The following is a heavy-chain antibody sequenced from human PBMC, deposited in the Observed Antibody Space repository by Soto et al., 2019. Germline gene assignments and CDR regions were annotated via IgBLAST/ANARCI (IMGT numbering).Heavy chain of an antibody. V-gene: IGHV3-23*01. CDR2: ISGSGDST. Sequence: GSLRLSCAASGFTFSSYATSWVRQAPGKGLEWVSAISGSGDSTYDADSVKGRFTISRDNSKNTLYLQMNSLRAEDTAVYYCAKGIYSYGYNSFDYWSQGTLVTVSS. CDR3: AKGIYSYGYNSFDY. J-gene: IGHJ4*02. CDR1: GFTFSSYA. D-gene: IGHD5-18*01.